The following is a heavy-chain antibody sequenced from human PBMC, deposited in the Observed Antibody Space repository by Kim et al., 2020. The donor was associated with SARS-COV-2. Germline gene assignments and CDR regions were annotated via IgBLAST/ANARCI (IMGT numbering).Heavy chain of an antibody. CDR3: AKSSSWHFYYYGMDV. D-gene: IGHD6-13*01. Sequence: DSVKGRFTISRDNSKNSLYLQMNSLRTEDTALYYCAKSSSWHFYYYGMDVWGQGTTVTVSS. V-gene: IGHV3-43*01. J-gene: IGHJ6*02.